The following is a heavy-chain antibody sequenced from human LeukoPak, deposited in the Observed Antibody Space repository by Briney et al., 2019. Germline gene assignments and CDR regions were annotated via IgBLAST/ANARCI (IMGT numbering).Heavy chain of an antibody. J-gene: IGHJ2*01. CDR1: GFTVSSDY. CDR3: AKVLDSSRYWYFDL. CDR2: IYSGGST. D-gene: IGHD6-6*01. Sequence: GGSLRLSCAASGFTVSSDYMSWVRQAPGKGLEWVSVIYSGGSTFYADPVKGRFTISRDNSKNTLHLQMNSLRVEDTAIYYCAKVLDSSRYWYFDLWGRGTLVTVSS. V-gene: IGHV3-53*01.